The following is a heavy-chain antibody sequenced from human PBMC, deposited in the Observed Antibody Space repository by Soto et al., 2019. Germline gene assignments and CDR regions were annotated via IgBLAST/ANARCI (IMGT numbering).Heavy chain of an antibody. D-gene: IGHD3-22*01. V-gene: IGHV3-23*01. J-gene: IGHJ4*02. CDR2: TSGSGGST. Sequence: GGSLRLSCATSGFTFSSYAMSWVRQAPGKGLEWVASTSGSGGSTYFADSVEGRSTTSRDNSKNTLYLQMNSLSAEDTAVYYCVAITPHSSGYYYYFDYWGQGTLVTSPQ. CDR1: GFTFSSYA. CDR3: VAITPHSSGYYYYFDY.